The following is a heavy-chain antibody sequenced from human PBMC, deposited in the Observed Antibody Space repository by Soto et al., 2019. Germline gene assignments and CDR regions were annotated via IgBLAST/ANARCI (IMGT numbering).Heavy chain of an antibody. CDR3: ARDRIAAAGTFSYYYYYGMDV. Sequence: GASVKVSCKASAYTFTGYYMHWVRQAPGQGLEWMGWINPNSGGTNYAQKFQGWVTMTRDTSISTAYMEVSRLRSDDTAVYYCARDRIAAAGTFSYYYYYGMDVWGQGTTVTVSS. CDR1: AYTFTGYY. D-gene: IGHD6-13*01. V-gene: IGHV1-2*04. CDR2: INPNSGGT. J-gene: IGHJ6*02.